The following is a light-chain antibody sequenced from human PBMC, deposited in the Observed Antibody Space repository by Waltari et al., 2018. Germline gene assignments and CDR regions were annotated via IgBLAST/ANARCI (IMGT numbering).Light chain of an antibody. CDR1: QSISSS. J-gene: IGKJ2*01. Sequence: IQMTQSPSSLSPSVGDIVTITCRASQSISSSLNWYQQIPGKAPKLLIYVASNLQSGVPSRFSGSGSGTDFSLTISSLQPEDFATYYCQQSYITTYTFGQGTKLEIK. V-gene: IGKV1-39*01. CDR2: VAS. CDR3: QQSYITTYT.